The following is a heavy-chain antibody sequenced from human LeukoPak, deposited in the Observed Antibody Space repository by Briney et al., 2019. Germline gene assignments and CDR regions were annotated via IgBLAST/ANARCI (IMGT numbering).Heavy chain of an antibody. CDR1: GDSVSSDTTA. Sequence: SQTLSLTCAISGDSVSSDTTAWNWIRLSPSRGLEWLGRTYYRSKWYNDYAVSVKSRITINPDTSKNQFSLQLNSVTPEDTAVYYCAREWDYYDSSGYHLAFDIWGQGTMVTVSS. D-gene: IGHD3-22*01. CDR3: AREWDYYDSSGYHLAFDI. J-gene: IGHJ3*02. CDR2: TYYRSKWYN. V-gene: IGHV6-1*01.